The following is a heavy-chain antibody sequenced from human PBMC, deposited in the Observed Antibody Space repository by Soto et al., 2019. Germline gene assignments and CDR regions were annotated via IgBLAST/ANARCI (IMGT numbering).Heavy chain of an antibody. Sequence: QVQLVESGGGVVQPGRSLRLSCAASGFTFSSYGMHWVRQAPGKGLEWVALISYDGSNKYYADSVKGRFTISRDNSKNTLYLQMNSLRAEAKAVYYCAKESRRTGTTGTPIFDYWGQGTLVTVSS. V-gene: IGHV3-30*18. J-gene: IGHJ4*02. CDR3: AKESRRTGTTGTPIFDY. CDR1: GFTFSSYG. CDR2: ISYDGSNK. D-gene: IGHD1-7*01.